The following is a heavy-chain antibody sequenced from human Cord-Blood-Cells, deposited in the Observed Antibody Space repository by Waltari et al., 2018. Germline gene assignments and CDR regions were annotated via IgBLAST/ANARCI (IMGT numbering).Heavy chain of an antibody. Sequence: QVQLQESGPGLVKPSETLSLTCTVSGGSISSSYWSWFRQPPGKGLEWIGYIYYSGSTNYDPSRKSRVTLSVDTSKNQFSLKRSSVTAADTAVYYCARVTIFGVVDYWGQGTLVTVSS. CDR3: ARVTIFGVVDY. J-gene: IGHJ4*02. V-gene: IGHV4-59*01. D-gene: IGHD3-3*01. CDR2: IYYSGST. CDR1: GGSISSSY.